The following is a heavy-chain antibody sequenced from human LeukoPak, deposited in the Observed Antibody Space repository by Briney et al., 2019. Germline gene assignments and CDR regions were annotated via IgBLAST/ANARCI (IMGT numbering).Heavy chain of an antibody. CDR3: ARGDDLLY. CDR2: IYYSGST. J-gene: IGHJ4*02. Sequence: PSETLSLTCTVSGGSISSSSYYWSWIRQPPGKGLEWIGNIYYSGSTYCDPSLKSRVTISIDTSRNQFSLKLSSVTAADTAVYYCARGDDLLYWGQGTLVTVSS. CDR1: GGSISSSSYY. V-gene: IGHV4-39*07.